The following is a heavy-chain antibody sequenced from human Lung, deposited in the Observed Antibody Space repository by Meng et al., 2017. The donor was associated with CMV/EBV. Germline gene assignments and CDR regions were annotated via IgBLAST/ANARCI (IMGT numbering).Heavy chain of an antibody. CDR3: ARGPSYYYGSGSYYNAMYNWFDP. J-gene: IGHJ5*02. D-gene: IGHD3-10*01. V-gene: IGHV4-34*01. Sequence: YYRGWSRQPPGKGLEWMGEINHSGSTNYNPSLKSRVTISVDTSKNQFSLKLSSVTAADTAVYYCARGPSYYYGSGSYYNAMYNWFDPWGQGTLVTVSS. CDR1: YY. CDR2: INHSGST.